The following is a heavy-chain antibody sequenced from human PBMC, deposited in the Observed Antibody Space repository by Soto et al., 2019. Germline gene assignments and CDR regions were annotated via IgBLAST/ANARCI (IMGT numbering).Heavy chain of an antibody. CDR3: ARLVYDSSGYRPG. Sequence: QLQLQESGPGRVKPSETLSLTCTVSGGSISSSSYYWGWIRQPPGKGLEWIGSIYYSGSTYYNPSLKSRVTISVDTSKNQFSLKLSSVTAPDTAVYYGARLVYDSSGYRPGWGQGTLVTVSS. CDR1: GGSISSSSYY. CDR2: IYYSGST. D-gene: IGHD3-22*01. V-gene: IGHV4-39*01. J-gene: IGHJ4*02.